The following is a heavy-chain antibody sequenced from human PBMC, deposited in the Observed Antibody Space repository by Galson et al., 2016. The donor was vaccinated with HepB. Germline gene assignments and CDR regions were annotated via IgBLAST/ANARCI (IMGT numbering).Heavy chain of an antibody. D-gene: IGHD2-2*01. Sequence: SLRLSCAASGFTFSSYGLNWVRQAPGKGPEWVAHISVNADATKTYADSVKGRFTISRDDAYNFLYLQMHSLRAEDTAIYYWTIEAHSRGGYCSTNSCHHFWGQGTLVTVAS. CDR2: ISVNADATK. CDR3: TIEAHSRGGYCSTNSCHHF. J-gene: IGHJ4*02. CDR1: GFTFSSYG. V-gene: IGHV3-48*03.